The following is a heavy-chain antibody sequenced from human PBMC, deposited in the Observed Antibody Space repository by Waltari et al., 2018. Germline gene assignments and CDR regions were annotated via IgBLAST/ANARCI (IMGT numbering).Heavy chain of an antibody. CDR1: GGSISSSSYY. CDR3: ARTYYDYIWGSYRLYAFDI. CDR2: IYYSGST. V-gene: IGHV4-39*07. D-gene: IGHD3-16*02. J-gene: IGHJ3*02. Sequence: QLQLQESGPGLVKPSETLSLTCTVSGGSISSSSYYWGWIRQPPGKGLEWIGSIYYSGSTSYNPSLKSRVTISVDTSKNQFSLKLSSVTAADTAVYYCARTYYDYIWGSYRLYAFDIWGQGTMVTVSS.